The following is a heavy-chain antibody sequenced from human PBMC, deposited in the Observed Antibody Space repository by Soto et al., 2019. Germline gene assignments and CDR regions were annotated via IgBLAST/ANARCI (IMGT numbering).Heavy chain of an antibody. D-gene: IGHD3-22*01. Sequence: GESLKISCAASGFTFSSYAMSWVRQAPGKGLEWVSAISGSGGSTYYADSVKGRFTISRDNSKNTLYLQMNSLRAEDTAVYYCAKREYSSGYWDYYYDYMDVWGKGTTVTVSS. CDR2: ISGSGGST. CDR1: GFTFSSYA. J-gene: IGHJ6*03. V-gene: IGHV3-23*01. CDR3: AKREYSSGYWDYYYDYMDV.